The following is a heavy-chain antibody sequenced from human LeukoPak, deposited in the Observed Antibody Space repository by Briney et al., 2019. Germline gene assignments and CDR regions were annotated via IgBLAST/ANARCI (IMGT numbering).Heavy chain of an antibody. CDR2: INHSGST. CDR1: GGSFSGYY. CDR3: ATLPRIAAPN. D-gene: IGHD6-13*01. V-gene: IGHV4-34*01. J-gene: IGHJ4*02. Sequence: SETLSLTCAVYGGSFSGYYWSWIRQPPGEGLEWIGEINHSGSTNYNPSLKSRVTISVDTSKNQFSLKLSSVTAADTAVYYCATLPRIAAPNWGQGTLVTVSS.